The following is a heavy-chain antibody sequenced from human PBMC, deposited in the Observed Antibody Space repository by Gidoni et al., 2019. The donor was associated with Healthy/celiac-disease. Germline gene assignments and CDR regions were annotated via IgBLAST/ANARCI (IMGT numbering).Heavy chain of an antibody. J-gene: IGHJ6*02. CDR1: GFTFSSYW. CDR3: ARVGEYYDSSGYPHYYGMDV. V-gene: IGHV3-74*01. Sequence: EVQLVESGGGLVQPWGSLRLSCAASGFTFSSYWMHWVRQAPGKGLVWVSRINSDGSSTSYADSVKGRFTISRDNAKNTLYLQMNSLRAEDTAVYYCARVGEYYDSSGYPHYYGMDVWGQGTTVTVSS. D-gene: IGHD3-22*01. CDR2: INSDGSST.